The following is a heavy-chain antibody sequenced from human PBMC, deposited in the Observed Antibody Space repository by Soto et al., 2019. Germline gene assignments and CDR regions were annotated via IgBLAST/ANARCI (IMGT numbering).Heavy chain of an antibody. CDR1: GFIFSNYG. CDR3: AKRPGGGCCLGLDN. J-gene: IGHJ4*02. D-gene: IGHD2-15*01. CDR2: ISYDGSNK. V-gene: IGHV3-30*18. Sequence: QVQLVESGGGVVQPGRSLRLSCAASGFIFSNYGMHWVRQAPGKGLEWVAAISYDGSNKFYADSVKGRFTNSKDNCKNTLFLQVNGLEAEDRAVYYCAKRPGGGCCLGLDNWGQGTLVTVSS.